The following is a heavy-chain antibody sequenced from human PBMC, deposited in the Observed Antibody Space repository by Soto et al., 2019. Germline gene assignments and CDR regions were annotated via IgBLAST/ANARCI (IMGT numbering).Heavy chain of an antibody. V-gene: IGHV4-31*03. CDR2: IYYTGGT. Sequence: QVKLQESGPRLVRPSQTLSLTCTVSGDSLISPNNYWAWIRHLPGKGLEWIGYIYYTGGTYFNPSLRGRDSMSVDTSANQFSLNLSSVTVADTALYYCAREGHLREQINWFDLWGQGTLVTVSS. CDR3: AREGHLREQINWFDL. J-gene: IGHJ5*02. CDR1: GDSLISPNNY.